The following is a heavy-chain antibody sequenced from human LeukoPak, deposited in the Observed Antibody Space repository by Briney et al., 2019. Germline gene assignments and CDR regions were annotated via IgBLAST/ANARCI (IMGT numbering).Heavy chain of an antibody. Sequence: ASVKAPCTASGYTFTGYAIHWVRQAPGQRLEWLGWINAGNGNTKYSHKFQGRVTITRDTSARTAYMELSSLRSEDTAVYYCARGGDEGYYHSDHWGQGTLVTVSS. V-gene: IGHV1-3*01. CDR3: ARGGDEGYYHSDH. D-gene: IGHD3-10*01. CDR1: GYTFTGYA. J-gene: IGHJ4*02. CDR2: INAGNGNT.